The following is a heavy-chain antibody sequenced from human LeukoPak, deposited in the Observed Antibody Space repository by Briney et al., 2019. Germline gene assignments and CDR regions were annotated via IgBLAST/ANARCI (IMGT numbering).Heavy chain of an antibody. CDR1: GGSISSYY. CDR2: IYYSGST. D-gene: IGHD5-12*01. CDR3: ARGLPRYFDY. V-gene: IGHV4-59*01. Sequence: SETLSLNCTVSGGSISSYYWSWIRQPPGKGLEWIGYIYYSGSTNYNPSLKSRVTISVVTSKNQFSLELSSVTAADTAVYYCARGLPRYFDYWGQGTLVTVSS. J-gene: IGHJ4*02.